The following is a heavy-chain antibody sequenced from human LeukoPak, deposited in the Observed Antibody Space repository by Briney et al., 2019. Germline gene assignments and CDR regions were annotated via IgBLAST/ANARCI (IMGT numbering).Heavy chain of an antibody. CDR2: INHSGST. J-gene: IGHJ4*02. V-gene: IGHV4-34*01. D-gene: IGHD3-9*01. CDR1: GGSFSGYY. Sequence: SETLSLTCAVYGGSFSGYYWSWIRQAPGKGLEWIGEINHSGSTNYNPSLKSRVTISVDTSKNQFSLKLSSVTAADTAVYYCARGRYDIPQYYFDYWGQGTLVTVSS. CDR3: ARGRYDIPQYYFDY.